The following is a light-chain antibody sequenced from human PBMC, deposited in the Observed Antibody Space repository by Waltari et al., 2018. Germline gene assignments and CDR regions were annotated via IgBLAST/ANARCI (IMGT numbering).Light chain of an antibody. CDR3: CTFTSSGTWV. Sequence: QSALTQPASVSGSPGQSTTISCTSAVGNYHLVSWYQQRPGTAPKLKIYGATKRPSGVSDRFSGSKSVNTASLTISGLQAEDEADYYCCTFTSSGTWVFGGGTKLTVL. CDR1: SAVGNYHL. V-gene: IGLV2-23*01. J-gene: IGLJ2*01. CDR2: GAT.